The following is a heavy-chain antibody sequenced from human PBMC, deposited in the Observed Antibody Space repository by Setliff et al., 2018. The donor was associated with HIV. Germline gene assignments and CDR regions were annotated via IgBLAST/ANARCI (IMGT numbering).Heavy chain of an antibody. D-gene: IGHD6-19*01. Sequence: APVKVSCKAPGYTFTGYYSRCLRQAPAQGLQWMGRINPKTGDTDYAPNFQGRVTLTTDTSINTAYMELHRLKSYDTAVYFCAKGRVRAAAVTGLDWFAFWGQGSLVTVSS. CDR2: INPKTGDT. CDR1: GYTFTGYY. V-gene: IGHV1-2*06. J-gene: IGHJ5*01. CDR3: AKGRVRAAAVTGLDWFAF.